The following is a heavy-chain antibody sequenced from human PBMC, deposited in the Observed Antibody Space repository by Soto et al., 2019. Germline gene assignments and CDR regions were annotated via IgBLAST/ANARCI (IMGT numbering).Heavy chain of an antibody. CDR3: ASNPSSTSGADAY. J-gene: IGHJ4*02. D-gene: IGHD6-6*01. CDR2: INHSGST. Sequence: PSETLSLTGAVYGGSFSCYYWSWIRQPPGKGLEWIGEINHSGSTNYKPSLKSRVTISVDTSKNHFSLKLSSVTAADTAVYYCASNPSSTSGADAYWGQGTLVTVS. V-gene: IGHV4-34*01. CDR1: GGSFSCYY.